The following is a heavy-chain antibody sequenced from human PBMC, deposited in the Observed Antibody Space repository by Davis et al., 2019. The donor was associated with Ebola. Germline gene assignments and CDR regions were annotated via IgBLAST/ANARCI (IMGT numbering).Heavy chain of an antibody. V-gene: IGHV7-4-1*02. Sequence: ASVKVSCKTSGYTFTSYAMNWVRQAPGQGLEWMGWINTNTGNPTYAQGFTGRFVFSLDTSVSTAYLQISSLKAEDTAVYYCARMYSSSWGTYYYYGMDVWGQGTTVTVSS. CDR2: INTNTGNP. D-gene: IGHD6-13*01. J-gene: IGHJ6*02. CDR3: ARMYSSSWGTYYYYGMDV. CDR1: GYTFTSYA.